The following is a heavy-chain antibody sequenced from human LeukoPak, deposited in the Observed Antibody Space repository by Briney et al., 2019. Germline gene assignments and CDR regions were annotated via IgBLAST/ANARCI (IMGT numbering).Heavy chain of an antibody. V-gene: IGHV3-30*04. Sequence: GGSLRLSCAASGFTFSSYVMHWVRQAPGKGLEWVAIISYDGSNEYYADSMKGRFTISRDNSKNTLYLHINSLRAKDTAVYYCVKDNPLDYWGQGTLVIVSS. J-gene: IGHJ4*02. CDR3: VKDNPLDY. D-gene: IGHD1-14*01. CDR2: ISYDGSNE. CDR1: GFTFSSYV.